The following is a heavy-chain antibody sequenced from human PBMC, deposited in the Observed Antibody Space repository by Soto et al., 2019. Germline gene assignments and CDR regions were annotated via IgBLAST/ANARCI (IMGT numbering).Heavy chain of an antibody. CDR1: GYTFTSYG. D-gene: IGHD3-22*01. CDR3: ARDYYDSSGYSNWFDP. Sequence: VASVKVSCKASGYTFTSYGISWVRQAPGQGLEWMGWISAYNGNTNYAQKLQGRVTMTTDTSTSTAYMELRSLRSDDTAVYYCARDYYDSSGYSNWFDPWGQGTLVTVSS. J-gene: IGHJ5*02. CDR2: ISAYNGNT. V-gene: IGHV1-18*01.